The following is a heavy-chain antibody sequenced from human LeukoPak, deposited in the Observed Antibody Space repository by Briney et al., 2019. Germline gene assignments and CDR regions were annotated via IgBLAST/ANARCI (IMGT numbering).Heavy chain of an antibody. V-gene: IGHV3-30*18. CDR3: AKEPNAYSSGWYFQD. D-gene: IGHD6-25*01. CDR1: GFTFRNYG. CDR2: ISHDGTTT. J-gene: IGHJ1*01. Sequence: GGSLRLSCVTSGFTFRNYGMQWVRQAPGKGLEWVAVISHDGTTTFYADSVKGRFTISRDTSKNTLDFQMDSLRAEDTAVYFCAKEPNAYSSGWYFQDWGQGTLVTVSS.